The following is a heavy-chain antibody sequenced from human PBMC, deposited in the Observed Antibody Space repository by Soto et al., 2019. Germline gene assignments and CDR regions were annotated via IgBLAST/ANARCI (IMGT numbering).Heavy chain of an antibody. CDR3: AKSQDYDILTGSDY. D-gene: IGHD3-9*01. V-gene: IGHV3-23*01. Sequence: PGGSLRLSCAASGFTFSSYAMSWVRQAPGKGLEWVSTISGRSGGTYYADSVKGRITISRDNSKNTLYLQMNSLRADDTAIYYCAKSQDYDILTGSDYWGQGTLVTVSS. CDR1: GFTFSSYA. CDR2: ISGRSGGT. J-gene: IGHJ4*02.